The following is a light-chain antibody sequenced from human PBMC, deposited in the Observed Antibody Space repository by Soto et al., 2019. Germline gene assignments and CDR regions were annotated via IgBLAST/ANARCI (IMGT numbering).Light chain of an antibody. CDR3: QAYDTNLSRV. V-gene: IGLV1-40*01. CDR1: SSNIGTDSD. Sequence: QSVLTQPPSVSGAPGQRVTISCTGNSSNIGTDSDGHWYQQLPGAAPKLLIYANNKRPSGVPDRFSGSTSGSSASLAITGLQAEDEADDYCQAYDTNLSRVFGGGTKLTVL. J-gene: IGLJ3*02. CDR2: ANN.